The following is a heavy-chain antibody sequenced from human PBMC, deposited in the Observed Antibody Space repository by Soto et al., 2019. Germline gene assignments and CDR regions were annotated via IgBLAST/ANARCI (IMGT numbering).Heavy chain of an antibody. Sequence: SETLSLTCTVSGGSISSYYWSWIRQPPGKGLEWIGYIYYSGSTNYNPSLKSRVTISVDTSKNQFSLKLSSVTAADTAVYYCARQGNYYGSGSYYNVHYYYMDVWGKGTTVTVSS. CDR2: IYYSGST. D-gene: IGHD3-10*01. V-gene: IGHV4-59*08. J-gene: IGHJ6*03. CDR1: GGSISSYY. CDR3: ARQGNYYGSGSYYNVHYYYMDV.